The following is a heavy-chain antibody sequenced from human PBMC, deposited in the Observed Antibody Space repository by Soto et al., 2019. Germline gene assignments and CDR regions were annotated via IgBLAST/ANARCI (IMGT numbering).Heavy chain of an antibody. J-gene: IGHJ5*02. D-gene: IGHD5-12*01. CDR1: GFSLTNKGVG. Sequence: QITLKESGPPLVKPTQTLTLTCNFSGFSLTNKGVGVGWIRQPPRKALEWLGIIYWDDDKRYRPSLNNRLTITKGTSKNQVVLTMTNVDTVGTATYYCAHLHANSGYDGRYDPWGQGTLVSVSS. V-gene: IGHV2-5*02. CDR2: IYWDDDK. CDR3: AHLHANSGYDGRYDP.